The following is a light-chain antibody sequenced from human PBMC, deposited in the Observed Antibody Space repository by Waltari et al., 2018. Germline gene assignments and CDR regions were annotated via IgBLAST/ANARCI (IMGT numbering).Light chain of an antibody. CDR2: DVF. J-gene: IGKJ5*01. CDR3: MQGINFRT. Sequence: DIVMTQTPLSLSVTPGQPASISCKSSQSLRHSDGKTYLHWYLQKPGQSPQVLIYDVFRQFSGVPDRFSGSGSGTDFTLKISRVEAEDVGVYYCMQGINFRTFGQGTRLEIK. CDR1: QSLRHSDGKTY. V-gene: IGKV2-29*02.